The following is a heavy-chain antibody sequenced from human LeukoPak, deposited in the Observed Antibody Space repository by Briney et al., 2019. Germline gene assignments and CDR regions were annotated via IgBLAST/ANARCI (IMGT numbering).Heavy chain of an antibody. CDR2: INPNSGGT. CDR1: GYTFTGYY. D-gene: IGHD6-13*01. Sequence: ASVKISCKASGYTFTGYYMHWVRQAPGQGLEWMGWINPNSGGTNYAQKFQGRVTMTRDTSISTAYMELSRLRSDDTAVYYCARGPRRSWYGEDYWGQGTLVTVSS. J-gene: IGHJ4*02. CDR3: ARGPRRSWYGEDY. V-gene: IGHV1-2*02.